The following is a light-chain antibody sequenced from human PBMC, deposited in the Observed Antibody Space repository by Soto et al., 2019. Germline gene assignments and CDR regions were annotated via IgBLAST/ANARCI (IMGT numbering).Light chain of an antibody. CDR3: QQYGSSPPIT. V-gene: IGKV3-20*01. CDR1: QSVSSY. Sequence: EIVMTHSPATLSVSPGERATLSWKASQSVSSYLAWYQQKPGQAPRLLIYGASSRATGIPDRFSGSGSGTDFTLTISRLEPEDFAVYYCQQYGSSPPITFGQGTRLEIK. CDR2: GAS. J-gene: IGKJ5*01.